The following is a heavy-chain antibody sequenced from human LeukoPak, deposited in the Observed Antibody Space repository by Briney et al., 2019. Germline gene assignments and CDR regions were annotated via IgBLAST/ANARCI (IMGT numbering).Heavy chain of an antibody. CDR1: GYTFTDYY. V-gene: IGHV1-2*02. CDR2: INPNNCGT. D-gene: IGHD6-13*01. Sequence: ASVVVSCKASGYTFTDYYIHWVRQAPGQGLEWMGWINPNNCGTTYAQKFQARVTMARDTSITTVHMELSSLRSDDTAVYYCARGGGLALAGTRFDFWGRGTLVTVSS. J-gene: IGHJ4*02. CDR3: ARGGGLALAGTRFDF.